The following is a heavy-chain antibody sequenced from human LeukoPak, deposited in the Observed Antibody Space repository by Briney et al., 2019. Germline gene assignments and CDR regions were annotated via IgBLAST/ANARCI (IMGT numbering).Heavy chain of an antibody. CDR1: GYTFTSYY. CDR3: AREGMEYQLDY. Sequence: ASVKVSCKASGYTFTSYYMHWVRQAPGQGLEWMGIINPSGGSTSHAQKFQGRVTMTRDTSTSTVYMELSSLRSEDTAVYYCAREGMEYQLDYWGQGTLVTVSS. J-gene: IGHJ4*02. CDR2: INPSGGST. V-gene: IGHV1-46*01. D-gene: IGHD2-2*01.